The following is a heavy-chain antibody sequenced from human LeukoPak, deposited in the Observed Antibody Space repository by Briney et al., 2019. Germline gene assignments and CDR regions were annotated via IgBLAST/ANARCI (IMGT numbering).Heavy chain of an antibody. V-gene: IGHV1-69*01. D-gene: IGHD3-3*01. CDR3: AIYYDFWSGYSSNRLFDP. CDR2: IIPIFGTA. J-gene: IGHJ5*02. CDR1: GGTFSSYA. Sequence: SVKVSCKASGGTFSSYAISWVRQAPGQGLEWMGGIIPIFGTANYAQKFQGRVTITADESTRTAYMELSSLRSEDTAVYYCAIYYDFWSGYSSNRLFDPWGQGTLVTVSS.